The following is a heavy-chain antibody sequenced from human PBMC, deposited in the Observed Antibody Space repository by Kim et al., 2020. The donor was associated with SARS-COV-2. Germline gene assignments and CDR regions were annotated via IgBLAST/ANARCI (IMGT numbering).Heavy chain of an antibody. D-gene: IGHD1-7*01. V-gene: IGHV3-33*01. CDR3: ARDPRYNWNYPDY. Sequence: YYPDSGRGRFTISRDNSQNTLFLQMNSLRVEDTAVYYCARDPRYNWNYPDYWGQGTLVTVSS. J-gene: IGHJ4*02.